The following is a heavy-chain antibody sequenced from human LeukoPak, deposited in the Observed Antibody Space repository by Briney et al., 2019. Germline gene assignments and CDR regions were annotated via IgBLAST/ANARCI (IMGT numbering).Heavy chain of an antibody. J-gene: IGHJ4*02. CDR2: IYYSGST. CDR3: AGDTANFDY. Sequence: NSSETLSLTCTVSGGSISSYYWSWIRQPPGKGLEWIGYIYYSGSTNYNPSLKGRVTISVDTSKNQFSLKLSSVTAADTAVYYCAGDTANFDYWGQGTLVTVSS. V-gene: IGHV4-59*01. D-gene: IGHD5-18*01. CDR1: GGSISSYY.